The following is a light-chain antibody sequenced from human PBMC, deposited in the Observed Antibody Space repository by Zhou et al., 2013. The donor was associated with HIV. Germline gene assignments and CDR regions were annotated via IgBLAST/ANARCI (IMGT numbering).Light chain of an antibody. CDR2: GTS. J-gene: IGKJ3*01. CDR1: QSISSNY. V-gene: IGKV3-20*01. Sequence: EIVLSQSPGTLSLSPGESTTLSCRASQSISSNYLAWYQQKPGQAPRLLIYGTSTRATGIPDRFSGSGSGTDFTLTISRLEPEDFAVYYCQQYGSSPTFGPGTKVDMK. CDR3: QQYGSSPT.